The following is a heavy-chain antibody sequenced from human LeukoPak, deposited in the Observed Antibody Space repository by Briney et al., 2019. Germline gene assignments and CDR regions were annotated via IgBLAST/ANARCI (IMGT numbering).Heavy chain of an antibody. Sequence: PGGSLRLSCAASRFIFSKYAMHWVRQAPGKGLEWVAFIRYDGSKKYYADSVKGRFTISRDNSKNTLYLQMNSLRAEDTAVYYCVRGYSYGWFDPWGQGTLVTVSS. V-gene: IGHV3-30*02. CDR3: VRGYSYGWFDP. J-gene: IGHJ5*02. D-gene: IGHD5-18*01. CDR2: IRYDGSKK. CDR1: RFIFSKYA.